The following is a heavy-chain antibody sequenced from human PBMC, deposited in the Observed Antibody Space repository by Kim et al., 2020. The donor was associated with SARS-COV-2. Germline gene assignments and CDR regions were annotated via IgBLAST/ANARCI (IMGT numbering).Heavy chain of an antibody. V-gene: IGHV5-51*01. D-gene: IGHD4-17*01. Sequence: YSPSCQGQVTISADKSISTAYLQWSSLKASDTAMYYCARFSPVRVDAFDIWGQGTMVTVSS. CDR3: ARFSPVRVDAFDI. J-gene: IGHJ3*02.